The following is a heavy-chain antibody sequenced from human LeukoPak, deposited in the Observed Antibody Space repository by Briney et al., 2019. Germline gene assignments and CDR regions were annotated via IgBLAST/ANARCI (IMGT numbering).Heavy chain of an antibody. CDR3: ARDPTSYGYSATHLFDY. D-gene: IGHD5-18*01. CDR1: GYTFPSYA. J-gene: IGHJ4*02. CDR2: INAGIINT. V-gene: IGHV1-3*01. Sequence: GASVRVSCKASGYTFPSYAMHWVRQAPGQRLEWMGWINAGIINTKYSQKFQGRVTITRDTSASTAYMELSSLRFEDTAVYYCARDPTSYGYSATHLFDYWGQGTLVTVSS.